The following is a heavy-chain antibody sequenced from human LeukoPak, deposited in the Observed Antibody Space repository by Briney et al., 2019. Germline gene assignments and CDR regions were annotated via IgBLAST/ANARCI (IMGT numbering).Heavy chain of an antibody. Sequence: SETLSLTCTVSGYSIGSGYYWGWIRQPPGKGLEWIGSIYHSGSTYYNPSLKSRVTISVDTSKNQFSLKLSSVTAADTAVYYCARVLGSGYYRYYFDYWGQGTLVTVSS. V-gene: IGHV4-38-2*02. D-gene: IGHD3-22*01. CDR3: ARVLGSGYYRYYFDY. CDR2: IYHSGST. J-gene: IGHJ4*02. CDR1: GYSIGSGYY.